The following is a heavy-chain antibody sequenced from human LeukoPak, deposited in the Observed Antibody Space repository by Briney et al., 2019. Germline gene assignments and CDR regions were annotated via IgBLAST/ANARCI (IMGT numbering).Heavy chain of an antibody. J-gene: IGHJ4*02. D-gene: IGHD4-23*01. CDR3: ATPRGLYGGNSGGDY. V-gene: IGHV1-69*05. CDR2: IIPIFGTA. CDR1: GGTFSSYA. Sequence: SVKVSCKASGGTFSSYAISWVRQAPGQGLEWIGRIIPIFGTANYAQKFQGRVTITTDESTSTAYMELSSLRSEDTAVYYCATPRGLYGGNSGGDYWGQGTLLTVSS.